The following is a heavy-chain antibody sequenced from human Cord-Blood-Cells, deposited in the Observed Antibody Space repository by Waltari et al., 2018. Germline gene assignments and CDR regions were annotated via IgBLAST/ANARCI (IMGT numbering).Heavy chain of an antibody. CDR1: GGSFSGYY. V-gene: IGHV4-34*01. Sequence: QVQLQQWGAGLLKPSETLSPPCAVYGGSFSGYYWSWIRQPPGKGLEWIGEINHSGSTNYNPSLKSRVTISVDTSKNQFSLKLSSVTAADTAVYYCARGYCSSTSCYKDAFDIWGQGTMVTVSS. D-gene: IGHD2-2*01. CDR3: ARGYCSSTSCYKDAFDI. J-gene: IGHJ3*02. CDR2: INHSGST.